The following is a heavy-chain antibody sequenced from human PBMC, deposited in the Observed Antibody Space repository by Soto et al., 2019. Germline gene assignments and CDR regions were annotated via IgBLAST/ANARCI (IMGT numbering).Heavy chain of an antibody. CDR1: GFIFTNYW. J-gene: IGHJ4*01. CDR3: GSVFEY. V-gene: IGHV3-74*01. Sequence: GGSLRLSCAASGFIFTNYWMHWVRQVPGRGLVWVSGITHDGSGTKYADSVKGRFTISRDNAKNTVYLQMNSLRPEDTAVYYCGSVFEYWGRGTLVSVS. CDR2: ITHDGSGT.